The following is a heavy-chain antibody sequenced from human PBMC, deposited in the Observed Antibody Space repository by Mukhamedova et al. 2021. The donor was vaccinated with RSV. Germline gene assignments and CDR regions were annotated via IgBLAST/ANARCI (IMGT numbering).Heavy chain of an antibody. V-gene: IGHV4-4*09. CDR3: AITPFGKDAFAI. J-gene: IGHJ3*02. D-gene: IGHD3-16*01. Sequence: NPSLKSRVTISVDTSRNQFSLKLSSVTAADTAVYYCAITPFGKDAFAIWGRGTMVTVSS.